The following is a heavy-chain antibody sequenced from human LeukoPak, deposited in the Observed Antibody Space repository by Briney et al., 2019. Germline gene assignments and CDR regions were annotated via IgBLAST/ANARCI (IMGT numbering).Heavy chain of an antibody. CDR2: IYTSGSI. CDR1: GGSISNYY. CDR3: ASDRGSESFGMDV. D-gene: IGHD3-10*01. Sequence: SETLSLTCTVSGGSISNYYWSWIRPPAGKGLEWIGRIYTSGSINNNPSLKSRVTMSVDTSKNQFSLKLTSVTAADTAMYYCASDRGSESFGMDVWGQGTTVTVSS. J-gene: IGHJ6*02. V-gene: IGHV4-4*07.